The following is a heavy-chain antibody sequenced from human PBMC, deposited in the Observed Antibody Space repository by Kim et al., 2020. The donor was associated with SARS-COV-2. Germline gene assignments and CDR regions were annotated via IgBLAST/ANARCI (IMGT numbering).Heavy chain of an antibody. CDR2: A. J-gene: IGHJ4*02. Sequence: ANYAQKVQGRVTITADESTSTAYMELSSLRSEDTAVYYCAVVRGVRGFDYWGQGTLVTVSS. D-gene: IGHD3-10*01. CDR3: AVVRGVRGFDY. V-gene: IGHV1-69*01.